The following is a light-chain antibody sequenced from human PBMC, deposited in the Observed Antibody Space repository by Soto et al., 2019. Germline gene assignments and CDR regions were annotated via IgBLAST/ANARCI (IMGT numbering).Light chain of an antibody. J-gene: IGKJ2*01. Sequence: ENVLTQSPATLSLSPVERATLSCRASQSVSSYLAWYQQKPGQAPRLLIYGASKRATGIPARFSGSGSGTDFTLTINSLEPEDFAVYYCQQRSNWPSYTFGQGTKLEIK. CDR3: QQRSNWPSYT. CDR2: GAS. V-gene: IGKV3-11*01. CDR1: QSVSSY.